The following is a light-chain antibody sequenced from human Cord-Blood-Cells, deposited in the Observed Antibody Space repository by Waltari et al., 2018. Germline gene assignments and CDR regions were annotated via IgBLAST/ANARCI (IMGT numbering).Light chain of an antibody. Sequence: SYELTQPPSVSVSPGQTASITCSGGKLGDKYACWYQQKPGQSPVLVIYQDSKWPSGIPARFSGSNSGNTATLTISGTQAMDEADYYCQAWDSSTVVFGGGTKLTVL. J-gene: IGLJ2*01. CDR1: KLGDKY. V-gene: IGLV3-1*01. CDR2: QDS. CDR3: QAWDSSTVV.